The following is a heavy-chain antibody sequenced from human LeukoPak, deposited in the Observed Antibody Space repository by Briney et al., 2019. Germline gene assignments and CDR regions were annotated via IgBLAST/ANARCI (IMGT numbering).Heavy chain of an antibody. V-gene: IGHV1-69*06. CDR3: ARGGESRGVIFSPPDY. J-gene: IGHJ4*02. CDR1: GGTFSSYA. Sequence: SVKVSCKASGGTFSSYAISWVRQAPGQGLEWMGGIIPIFGTANYAQKFQGRVTITADKSTSTAYMELSSLRSEDTAVYYCARGGESRGVIFSPPDYWGQGTLVTVSS. D-gene: IGHD3-10*01. CDR2: IIPIFGTA.